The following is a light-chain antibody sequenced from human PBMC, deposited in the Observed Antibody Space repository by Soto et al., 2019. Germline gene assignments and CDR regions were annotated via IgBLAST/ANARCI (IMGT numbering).Light chain of an antibody. CDR2: AAS. CDR1: QGISSY. CDR3: QQYYSYPPLT. Sequence: AIRMTQSPSSLSASTGDRVTITCRASQGISSYLAWYQQNPGKAPKLLIYAASTLQSGVPSRFSGSGSGTDFTLTISCLQSEDFATYYCQQYYSYPPLTFGGGTKVDIK. J-gene: IGKJ4*01. V-gene: IGKV1-8*01.